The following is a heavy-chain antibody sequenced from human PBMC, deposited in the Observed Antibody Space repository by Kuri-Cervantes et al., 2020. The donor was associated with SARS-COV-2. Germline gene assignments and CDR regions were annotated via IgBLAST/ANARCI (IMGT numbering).Heavy chain of an antibody. CDR1: GYSFTSYW. Sequence: GESLKIPWKGSGYSFTSYWIGWVRQMPGKGLEWIGIIYPGDSDTRYIPAFQGQVTISHDKSISTAYLQWSSLKASDTAMYYCARRWGSRFNWFDPWGQGTLVTVSS. D-gene: IGHD6-13*01. CDR2: IYPGDSDT. J-gene: IGHJ5*02. V-gene: IGHV5-51*01. CDR3: ARRWGSRFNWFDP.